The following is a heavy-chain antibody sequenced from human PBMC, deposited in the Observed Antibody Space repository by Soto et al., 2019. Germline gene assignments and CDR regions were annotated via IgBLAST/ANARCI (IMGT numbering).Heavy chain of an antibody. CDR1: GGTFSSYT. V-gene: IGHV1-69*02. D-gene: IGHD2-8*01. J-gene: IGHJ4*02. CDR2: IIPILGIA. Sequence: GASVKVSCKASGGTFSSYTISWVRQAPGQGLEWMGRIIPILGIANYAQQFQGWVTMTRDTSISTAYMELSRLRSDDTAIYYCARNNGVPYFDYWGQGTLVTVSS. CDR3: ARNNGVPYFDY.